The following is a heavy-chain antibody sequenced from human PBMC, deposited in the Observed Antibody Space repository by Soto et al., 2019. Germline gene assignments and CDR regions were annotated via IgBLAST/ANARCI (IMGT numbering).Heavy chain of an antibody. CDR3: ARDVAAADY. J-gene: IGHJ4*02. Sequence: QVQLVQSGAEEKKPGASVKVSCKASGYTFTSYAMHWVRQAPGQRLEWMGWINAGNGNTKYSQKXQXXXTXXTDTSASTAYMELSSMKSEDTAVYYCARDVAAADYWGQGTLVTVSS. D-gene: IGHD6-13*01. CDR1: GYTFTSYA. CDR2: INAGNGNT. V-gene: IGHV1-3*05.